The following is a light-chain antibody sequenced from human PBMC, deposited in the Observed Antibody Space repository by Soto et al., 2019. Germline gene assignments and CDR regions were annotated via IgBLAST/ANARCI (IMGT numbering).Light chain of an antibody. CDR1: SSDVGSYNL. CDR2: EGS. Sequence: QSALTQPASVSGSPGQSITISCTGTSSDVGSYNLVSWYQQHPGKAPKLMIYEGSKRPSGVPDRFSGSKSGTSASLAITGLQAEDEADYYCQSYDSSLKVFGGGTKLTVL. CDR3: QSYDSSLKV. V-gene: IGLV2-14*02. J-gene: IGLJ3*02.